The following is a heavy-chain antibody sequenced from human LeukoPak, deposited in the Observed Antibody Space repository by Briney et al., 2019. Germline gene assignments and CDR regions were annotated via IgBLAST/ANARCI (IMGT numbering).Heavy chain of an antibody. J-gene: IGHJ4*02. CDR1: GFTFSSYS. CDR2: ISSSSSYI. Sequence: PGGSLRLSCAASGFTFSSYSMNWVRQAPGKGLEWVSSISSSSSYIYYADSVKGRFTISRDNAKNSLYLQMNSLRAEDTAVYYCARYQYSSGWYGYWGQGTLVTVSS. D-gene: IGHD6-19*01. CDR3: ARYQYSSGWYGY. V-gene: IGHV3-21*01.